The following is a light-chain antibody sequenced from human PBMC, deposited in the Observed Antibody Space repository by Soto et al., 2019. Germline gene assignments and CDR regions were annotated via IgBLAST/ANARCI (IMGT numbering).Light chain of an antibody. J-gene: IGKJ1*01. CDR3: QQSYSRPPT. CDR2: AAS. CDR1: QSISSW. Sequence: DIQMTQSPSTLSASVGDRVTITCRASQSISSWLAWYQQKPGKAPKLLICAASSLHSGVPSRFSGSGSGTDFTLTISSLQPEDFATYFCQQSYSRPPTLVQGTQVDIK. V-gene: IGKV1-39*01.